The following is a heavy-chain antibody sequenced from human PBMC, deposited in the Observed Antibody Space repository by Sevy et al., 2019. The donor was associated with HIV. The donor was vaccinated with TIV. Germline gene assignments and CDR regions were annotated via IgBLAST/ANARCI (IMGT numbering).Heavy chain of an antibody. J-gene: IGHJ5*01. V-gene: IGHV4-39*01. CDR1: SGSISSSSYY. D-gene: IGHD4-17*01. CDR3: ARYLRGDHAGGFDF. CDR2: IDYIGTT. Sequence: SETLSLTCTVSSGSISSSSYYWGWIRPSPGKGLEWIASIDYIGTTYYNLALQSRVTITGDRYKNEVALNLGFVTAADAAVYYCARYLRGDHAGGFDFWGQGTPVTVSS.